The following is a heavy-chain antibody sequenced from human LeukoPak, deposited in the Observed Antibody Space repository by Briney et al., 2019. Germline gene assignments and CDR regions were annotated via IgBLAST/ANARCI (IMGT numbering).Heavy chain of an antibody. J-gene: IGHJ4*02. CDR2: FSCSSSYI. Sequence: GGSLRLSCAASGFTFNNYSMNWVRQPPGKGLEWVSAFSCSSSYIYYADSVKGRFTISRDNAKNTLYLQMNSLRADDTAVYFCARGEDEGTITGLDYWGQGTLVTVSS. D-gene: IGHD5-24*01. CDR1: GFTFNNYS. CDR3: ARGEDEGTITGLDY. V-gene: IGHV3-21*01.